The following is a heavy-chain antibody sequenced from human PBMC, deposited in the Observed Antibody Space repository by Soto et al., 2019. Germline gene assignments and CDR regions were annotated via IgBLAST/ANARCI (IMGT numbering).Heavy chain of an antibody. CDR3: TRLISAAQDY. D-gene: IGHD3-10*01. Sequence: EVLLVESGGGLVQPGGSLKLSCAASGFVFKDSSIHWVRQASGKGLEWVGRIRDRAYNYATAYSASVKGRFTISRDDSSNTAFRQMNRLKTEDTAIYYCTRLISAAQDYWGQGTLVTVSS. J-gene: IGHJ4*02. V-gene: IGHV3-73*01. CDR1: GFVFKDSS. CDR2: IRDRAYNYAT.